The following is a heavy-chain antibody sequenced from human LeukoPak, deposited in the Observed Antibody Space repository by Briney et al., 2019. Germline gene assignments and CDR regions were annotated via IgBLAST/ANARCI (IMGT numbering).Heavy chain of an antibody. CDR2: IIPIFDTA. Sequence: ASVKVSCKASGYTFTSYDINWVRQATGQGLEWMGGIIPIFDTANYAQKFQGRVTITADESTSTAYMELSSLRSEDTAMYYCARGYTPYYYYYMDVWGKGTTVTISS. CDR1: GYTFTSYD. V-gene: IGHV1-69*13. D-gene: IGHD2-2*02. CDR3: ARGYTPYYYYYMDV. J-gene: IGHJ6*03.